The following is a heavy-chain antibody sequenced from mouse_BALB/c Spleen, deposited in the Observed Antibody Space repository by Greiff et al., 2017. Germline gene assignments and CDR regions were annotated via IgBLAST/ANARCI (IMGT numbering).Heavy chain of an antibody. V-gene: IGHV5-6-5*01. CDR2: ISSGGST. J-gene: IGHJ3*01. CDR1: GFTFSSYA. D-gene: IGHD1-1*02. Sequence: EVKVVESGGGLVKPGGSLKLSCAASGFTFSSYAMSWVRQTPEKRLEWVASISSGGSTYYPDSVKGRFTISRDNARNILYLQMSSLRSEDTAMYYCARDGPFAYWGQGTLVTVSA. CDR3: ARDGPFAY.